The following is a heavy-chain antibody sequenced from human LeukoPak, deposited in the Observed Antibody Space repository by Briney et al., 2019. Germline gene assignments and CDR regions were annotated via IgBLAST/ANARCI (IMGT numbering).Heavy chain of an antibody. D-gene: IGHD3-10*01. CDR2: IYYSGST. J-gene: IGHJ4*02. V-gene: IGHV4-59*01. CDR3: GRGLLWLGELSGTNKKVYPYQIDY. CDR1: GGSISSYY. Sequence: SETLSLTCTVSGGSISSYYWSWIRQPPGKGLERIGYIYYSGSTNYNPSLKSRVTLSVDTSKNQFSLKLSSVTAADTAVYYCGRGLLWLGELSGTNKKVYPYQIDYWGQGTLVTVSS.